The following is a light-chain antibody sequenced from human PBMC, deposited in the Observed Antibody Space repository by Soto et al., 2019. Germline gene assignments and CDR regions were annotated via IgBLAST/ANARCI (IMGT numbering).Light chain of an antibody. J-gene: IGKJ1*01. CDR1: QNILYSSNSKNY. CDR3: QQYYSTPQT. CDR2: WAS. V-gene: IGKV4-1*01. Sequence: DLVLTPSPDSLAVSLGPSSTINCKSSQNILYSSNSKNYLAWYQQKPGQPPKLLIYWASTRESGVPDRFSGSGSGTDFTLTISSLQAEDVALYYCQQYYSTPQTFGQGTNVDIK.